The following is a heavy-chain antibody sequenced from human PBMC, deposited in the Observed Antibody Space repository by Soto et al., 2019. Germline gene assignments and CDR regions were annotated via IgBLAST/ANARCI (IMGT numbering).Heavy chain of an antibody. CDR1: GFTFSSYA. CDR3: ARALLSSGYYYYFDY. V-gene: IGHV3-30-3*01. D-gene: IGHD3-22*01. J-gene: IGHJ4*02. CDR2: ISYDGSNK. Sequence: QVQLVESGGGVVQPGRSLRLSCAASGFTFSSYAMHWDRQAPGKGLEWVAVISYDGSNKYYADSVKGRFTISRDNSKNTLYLQMNSLRAEDTAVYYCARALLSSGYYYYFDYWGQGTLVTVSS.